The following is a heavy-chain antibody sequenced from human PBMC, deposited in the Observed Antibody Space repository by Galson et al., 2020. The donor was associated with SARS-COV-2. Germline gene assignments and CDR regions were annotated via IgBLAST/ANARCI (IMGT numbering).Heavy chain of an antibody. V-gene: IGHV4-4*02. CDR2: IYHSGST. CDR1: GGSISSSNW. Sequence: SETLSLTCAVSGGSISSSNWWSWVRQPPGKGLEWIGEIYHSGSTNYNPSLKSRVTISVDKSKNQFSLKLSSVTAADTAVYYCARVRKAIVVVVAATRAGSDAFDIWGQWTMVTVSS. CDR3: ARVRKAIVVVVAATRAGSDAFDI. D-gene: IGHD2-15*01. J-gene: IGHJ3*02.